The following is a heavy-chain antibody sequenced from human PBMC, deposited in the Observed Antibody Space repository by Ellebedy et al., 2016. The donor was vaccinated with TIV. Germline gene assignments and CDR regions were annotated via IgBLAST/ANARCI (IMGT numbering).Heavy chain of an antibody. CDR1: GFTFSNCG. CDR3: ACGFDY. J-gene: IGHJ4*02. CDR2: IKKDGREK. Sequence: PGGSLRLSCAASGFTFSNCGMEWVRQAPGKGLEWVANIKKDGREKHYVDSVKGRFTISRDNAKSSLFLQMNRLRAEDTAVYFCACGFDYWGQGTLVTVSS. V-gene: IGHV3-7*01.